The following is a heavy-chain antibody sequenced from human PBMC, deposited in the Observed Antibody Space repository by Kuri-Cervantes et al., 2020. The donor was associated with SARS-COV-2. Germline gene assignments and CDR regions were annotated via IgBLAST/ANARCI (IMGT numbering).Heavy chain of an antibody. D-gene: IGHD2-8*02. J-gene: IGHJ4*02. Sequence: GESLKISCAASGFTFSSYAMSWVRQAPGRGLEWVSSISSSSSYIYYADSVKGRFTISRDNAKNSLYLQMNSLRAEDTAVYYCARTSTWSIYFDYWGQGTLATVSS. CDR3: ARTSTWSIYFDY. CDR2: ISSSSSYI. CDR1: GFTFSSYA. V-gene: IGHV3-21*01.